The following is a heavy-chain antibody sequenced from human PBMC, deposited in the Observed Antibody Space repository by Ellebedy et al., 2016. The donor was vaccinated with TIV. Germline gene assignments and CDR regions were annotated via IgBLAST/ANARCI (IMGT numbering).Heavy chain of an antibody. CDR3: ARGTGSYRSGAFGI. D-gene: IGHD1-26*01. CDR2: IFYSGST. CDR1: GASLRSYY. V-gene: IGHV4-59*01. J-gene: IGHJ3*02. Sequence: MPSETLSLTCTVSGASLRSYYWSWIRQPPGKGLEWLGYIFYSGSTNSNPSLKSLVTISVDSSKRQFSLKLSSVTAADTAVYYCARGTGSYRSGAFGIWGQGTVVTVSS.